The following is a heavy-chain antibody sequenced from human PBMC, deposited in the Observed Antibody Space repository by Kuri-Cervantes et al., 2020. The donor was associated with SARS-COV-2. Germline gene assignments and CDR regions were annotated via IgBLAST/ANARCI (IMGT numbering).Heavy chain of an antibody. CDR2: INPNSGGT. CDR1: GYTFTSYG. CDR3: ARACFDWLSGVPQCYFDY. V-gene: IGHV1-2*02. J-gene: IGHJ4*02. D-gene: IGHD3-9*01. Sequence: ASVKVSCKASGYTFTSYGINWVRQAPGQGLEWMGWINPNSGGTNYAQTFQGRVTMTRDTSISAAYMELTRLRSDDTAVYYCARACFDWLSGVPQCYFDYWGQGTLVTVSS.